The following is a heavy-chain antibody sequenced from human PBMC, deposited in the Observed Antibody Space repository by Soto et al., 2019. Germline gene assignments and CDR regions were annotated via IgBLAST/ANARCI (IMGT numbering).Heavy chain of an antibody. D-gene: IGHD5-18*01. J-gene: IGHJ4*02. CDR3: AREGYGGTYRLAYLDY. CDR2: LAHDGSYK. Sequence: QGQLVESGGGVVQPGRSLRLSCVASRFTFSSYAMHWVRQAPGKGLEWVAVLAHDGSYKDFAHSMRGRFTISRDNSRNTVYLQMNSLTGEDTGVYYCAREGYGGTYRLAYLDYWGQGTHVIVSS. CDR1: RFTFSSYA. V-gene: IGHV3-30*04.